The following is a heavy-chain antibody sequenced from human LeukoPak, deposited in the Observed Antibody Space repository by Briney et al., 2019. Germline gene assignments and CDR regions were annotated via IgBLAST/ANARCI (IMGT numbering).Heavy chain of an antibody. CDR3: ARYVVRGVIIV. CDR2: IYYSGST. J-gene: IGHJ4*02. CDR1: GGSISSSSYY. V-gene: IGHV4-39*01. D-gene: IGHD3-10*01. Sequence: SETLSLTCTVSGGSISSSSYYWGWIRQPPGKGLEWIGSIYYSGSTYYNPSLKSRVTISVDTSKNQFSLKLTSVTAADTAVYYCARYVVRGVIIVWGQGTLVTVSS.